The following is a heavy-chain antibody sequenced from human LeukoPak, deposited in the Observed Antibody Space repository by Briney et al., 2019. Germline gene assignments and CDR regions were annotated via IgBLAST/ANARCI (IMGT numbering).Heavy chain of an antibody. V-gene: IGHV1-24*01. CDR1: GYTLTELS. CDR2: FDPEDGET. Sequence: SVKVSCKVSGYTLTELSMHWVRQAPGKGLEWKGGFDPEDGETIYAQKFQGRVTMTEDTSTDTAYMELSSLRSEDTAVYYCATGPGGVTRLNTDYWGQGTLVTVSS. CDR3: ATGPGGVTRLNTDY. D-gene: IGHD3-16*01. J-gene: IGHJ4*02.